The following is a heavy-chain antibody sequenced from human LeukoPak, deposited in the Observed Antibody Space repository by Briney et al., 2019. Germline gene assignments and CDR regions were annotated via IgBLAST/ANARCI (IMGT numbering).Heavy chain of an antibody. D-gene: IGHD4-17*01. Sequence: PGLSLRLSCAASGFTFRRYGMHWVRRAPGAGLEGVAFIRYDGSNKSYADPVKGRFTISRDNSKNTLYLQMNSLRAEDTAVYYCAKVHGDYVDDYWGQGTLVTVSS. CDR3: AKVHGDYVDDY. CDR2: IRYDGSNK. J-gene: IGHJ4*02. CDR1: GFTFRRYG. V-gene: IGHV3-30*02.